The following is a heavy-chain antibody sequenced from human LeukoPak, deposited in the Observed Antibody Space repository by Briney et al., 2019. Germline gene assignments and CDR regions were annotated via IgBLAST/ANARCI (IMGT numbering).Heavy chain of an antibody. V-gene: IGHV1-18*01. J-gene: IGHJ6*03. D-gene: IGHD3-3*01. Sequence: EASVKVSCKASGYTFTSYGISWVRQAPGQGLEWMGWISAYNGNTNYAQELQGRVTMTTDTSTSTAYMELRSLRSDDTAVYYCARVEANLWSGLYLSSYYYYYYMDVWGKGTTVTVSS. CDR1: GYTFTSYG. CDR2: ISAYNGNT. CDR3: ARVEANLWSGLYLSSYYYYYYMDV.